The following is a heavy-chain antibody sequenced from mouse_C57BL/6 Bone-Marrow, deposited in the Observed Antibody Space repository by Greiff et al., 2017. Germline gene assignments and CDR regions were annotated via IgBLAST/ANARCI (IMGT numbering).Heavy chain of an antibody. V-gene: IGHV1-81*01. CDR2: IYPRSGNT. CDR1: GYTFTSYG. J-gene: IGHJ4*01. Sequence: VKLVESGAELARPGASVKLSCKASGYTFTSYGISWVKQRTGQGLEWIGEIYPRSGNTYYNEKFKGKATLTADKSSSTAYMELRSLTSEDSAVYVCARRAGLHAMDYWGQGTSVTVSS. D-gene: IGHD2-13*01. CDR3: ARRAGLHAMDY.